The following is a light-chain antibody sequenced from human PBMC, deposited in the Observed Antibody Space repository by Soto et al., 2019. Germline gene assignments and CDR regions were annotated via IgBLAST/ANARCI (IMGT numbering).Light chain of an antibody. CDR3: SSYTTNSPPVV. J-gene: IGLJ2*01. CDR2: EGN. V-gene: IGLV2-14*02. CDR1: SNDVGTYNL. Sequence: QSALTQPASVSGSPGQSITISCTGTSNDVGTYNLVSWYQQHPGKAPKVMIYEGNKRPSGVSDRFSASKSGNTASLTISGLQAEDEAHYYCSSYTTNSPPVVFGGGTQLTVL.